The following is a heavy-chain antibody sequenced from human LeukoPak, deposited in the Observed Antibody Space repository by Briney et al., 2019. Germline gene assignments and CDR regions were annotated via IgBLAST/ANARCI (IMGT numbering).Heavy chain of an antibody. J-gene: IGHJ3*02. Sequence: GGSLRLSCAVSGFTFSSYAMHWVRQAPGKGLEWVSGISWNSGSIGYADSVKGRFTISRDNAKNSLYLQMNSLRAEDMALYYCAKGLYYDSSGSDAFDIWGQGTMVTVSS. CDR2: ISWNSGSI. CDR3: AKGLYYDSSGSDAFDI. D-gene: IGHD3-22*01. V-gene: IGHV3-9*03. CDR1: GFTFSSYA.